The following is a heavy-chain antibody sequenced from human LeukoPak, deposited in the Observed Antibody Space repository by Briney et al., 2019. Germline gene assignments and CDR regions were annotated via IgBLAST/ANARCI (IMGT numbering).Heavy chain of an antibody. CDR1: GFTFSSYA. CDR3: ARENFGPLY. D-gene: IGHD3-10*01. J-gene: IGHJ4*02. Sequence: GGSLRLSCAASGFTFSSYAMSWVRQAPGKGLEWVSVIYSGGSTYYADSVKGRFTISRDNSKNTLYLQMNSLRAEDTAVYYCARENFGPLYWGQGTLVTVSS. CDR2: IYSGGST. V-gene: IGHV3-66*01.